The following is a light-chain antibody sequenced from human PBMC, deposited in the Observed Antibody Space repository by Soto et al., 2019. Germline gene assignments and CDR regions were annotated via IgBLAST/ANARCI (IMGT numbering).Light chain of an antibody. Sequence: EIVLTQSPGTLSLSPGEIATLSCRASQTVSNNYLAWYQQKPGQAPSLVIYGASNRATGIPDRFSASGSGTDFPLTISRLEPEDFAVYYCQQYISSPLTFGQGTKVEIK. CDR3: QQYISSPLT. J-gene: IGKJ1*01. CDR2: GAS. CDR1: QTVSNNY. V-gene: IGKV3-20*01.